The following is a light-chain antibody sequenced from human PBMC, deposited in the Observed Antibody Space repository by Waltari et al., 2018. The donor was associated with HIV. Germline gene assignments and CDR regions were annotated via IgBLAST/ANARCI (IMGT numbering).Light chain of an antibody. CDR2: DDL. V-gene: IGLV3-21*02. J-gene: IGLJ2*01. Sequence: SYVLTQPPSVSVAPGQTARITCGGHNIGSKSVHWYHQKSGQPPVQVVYDDLERPSGTPERFPGANSGNTGALTISRAGGGDDADYYCQVWDSSSNHVVFGGGTKLTVL. CDR1: NIGSKS. CDR3: QVWDSSSNHVV.